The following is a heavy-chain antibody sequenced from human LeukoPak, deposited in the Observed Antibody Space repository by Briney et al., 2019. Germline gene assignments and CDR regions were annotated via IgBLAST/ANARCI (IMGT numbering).Heavy chain of an antibody. Sequence: GGSLRLSCAASGFTVSSNYMSWVRQAPGKGLEWVSVIYSGGSTYYADSVKGRFTVSRDNPKNTLYLQMNSLRAEDTAVYYCVGGCSRGWYGDYWGQGTLVTVSS. CDR1: GFTVSSNY. J-gene: IGHJ4*02. CDR3: VGGCSRGWYGDY. V-gene: IGHV3-53*01. CDR2: IYSGGST. D-gene: IGHD6-19*01.